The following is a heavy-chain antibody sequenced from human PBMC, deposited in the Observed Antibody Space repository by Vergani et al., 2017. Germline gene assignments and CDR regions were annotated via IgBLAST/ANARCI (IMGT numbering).Heavy chain of an antibody. CDR1: GYSFTSYW. D-gene: IGHD2-15*01. CDR3: ASLFDCSGGSCYSGYYYYYMDV. Sequence: EVQLVQSGAEVKKPGESLKISCKGSGYSFTSYWIGWVRQMPGKGLEWMGIIYPGDSDTRYSPSFQGQVTISADKSISTAYLQWSSLKSSDTAMYYCASLFDCSGGSCYSGYYYYYMDVWGKGP. J-gene: IGHJ6*03. CDR2: IYPGDSDT. V-gene: IGHV5-51*03.